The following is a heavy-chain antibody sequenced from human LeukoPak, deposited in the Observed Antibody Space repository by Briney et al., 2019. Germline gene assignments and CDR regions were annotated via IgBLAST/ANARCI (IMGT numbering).Heavy chain of an antibody. CDR3: ARYGTYTDYDPDLDI. Sequence: TWGSLRLTCSASGLTSSRLQIGWVRQAPGKGLEWVANIKQDGSEKYYVDSVKGRFTISRDNAKNSLYLQMNSLRAEDTAVFYCARYGTYTDYDPDLDIWVQGSLVTVSS. D-gene: IGHD4-17*01. CDR2: IKQDGSEK. V-gene: IGHV3-7*04. CDR1: GLTSSRLQ. J-gene: IGHJ4*02.